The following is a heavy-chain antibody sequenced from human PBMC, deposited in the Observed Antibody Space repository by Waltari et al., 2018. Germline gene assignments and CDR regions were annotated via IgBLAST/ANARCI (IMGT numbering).Heavy chain of an antibody. CDR3: ARVRWGLWFGELLS. CDR2: INHSGRN. D-gene: IGHD3-10*01. Sequence: QVQLQQWGAGLLKPSETLSLTCAVHGGSFSGYYWSWIRQPPGKGMEWIGEINHSGRNNYNPSLKSRVTISVDTSKNQFSLKLSSVTAADTAVYYCARVRWGLWFGELLSWGQGTLVTVSS. J-gene: IGHJ4*02. V-gene: IGHV4-34*01. CDR1: GGSFSGYY.